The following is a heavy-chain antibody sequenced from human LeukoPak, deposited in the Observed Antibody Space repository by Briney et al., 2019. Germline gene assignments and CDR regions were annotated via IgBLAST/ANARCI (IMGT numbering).Heavy chain of an antibody. CDR2: IHPDGSIT. V-gene: IGHV3-74*03. D-gene: IGHD4-17*01. J-gene: IGHJ4*02. CDR3: AKHKENYGDSCLDDY. Sequence: PGGSLRLSCVGSGFTITNYWMHWVRQAPGTGLVWVSRIHPDGSITTYADSVKGRFTISRDNAKNTLYLQMNSLRAEDTAVYYCAKHKENYGDSCLDDYWGQGTLVTVSS. CDR1: GFTITNYW.